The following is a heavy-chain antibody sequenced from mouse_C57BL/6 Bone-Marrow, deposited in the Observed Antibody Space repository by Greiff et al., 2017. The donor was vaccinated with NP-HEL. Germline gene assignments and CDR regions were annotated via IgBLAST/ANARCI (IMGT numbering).Heavy chain of an antibody. CDR3: AREVGGAY. Sequence: EVKLMESGGGLVKPGGSLKLSCAASGFTFSDYGMHWVRQAPEKGLEWVAYISSGSSTIYYADTVKGRFTISRDNAKNTLFLQMTSLRSEDTAMYYCAREVGGAYWGQGTLVTVSA. CDR1: GFTFSDYG. CDR2: ISSGSSTI. D-gene: IGHD1-1*01. J-gene: IGHJ3*01. V-gene: IGHV5-17*01.